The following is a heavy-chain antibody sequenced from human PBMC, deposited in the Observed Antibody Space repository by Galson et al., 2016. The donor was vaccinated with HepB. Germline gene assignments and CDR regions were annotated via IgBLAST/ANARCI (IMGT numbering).Heavy chain of an antibody. CDR2: SKSKTDGGTI. CDR3: ATEDGWKNNWNPGWFDS. Sequence: SLRLSCAASGFTFTNAWMNWVRQAPGKGLEWVGRSKSKTDGGTIDYAAPVKGRFTISRDDSENTLYLQMNSLKTEDTAGYYCATEDGWKNNWNPGWFDSWGQGTLVTVSS. V-gene: IGHV3-15*07. J-gene: IGHJ5*01. CDR1: GFTFTNAW. D-gene: IGHD1-1*01.